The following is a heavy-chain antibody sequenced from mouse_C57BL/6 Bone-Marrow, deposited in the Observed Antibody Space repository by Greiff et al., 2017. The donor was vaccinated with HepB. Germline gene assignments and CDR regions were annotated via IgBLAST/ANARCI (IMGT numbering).Heavy chain of an antibody. CDR2: ISDGGSYT. CDR1: GFTFSSYA. V-gene: IGHV5-4*03. J-gene: IGHJ3*01. D-gene: IGHD2-2*01. CDR3: AGPYGYDAAY. Sequence: EVKLVESGGGLVKPGGSLKLSCAASGFTFSSYAMPWVRQTPEKRLEWVATISDGGSYTYYPDNVKGRCTISRDNTKNNLYLQMSHLKSEDTAMYYCAGPYGYDAAYWGQGTLVTVSA.